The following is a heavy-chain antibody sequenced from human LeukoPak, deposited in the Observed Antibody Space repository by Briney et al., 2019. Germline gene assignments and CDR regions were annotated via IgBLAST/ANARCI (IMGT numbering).Heavy chain of an antibody. J-gene: IGHJ6*03. CDR1: GFTFSSYG. Sequence: GGSLRLSCAASGFTFSSYGMHWVRQAPGKGLEWVAVIWYDGSNKYYADSVKGRFTIPRDNSKNTLYLQMNSLRAEDTAVYYCARARGWEPNYYYYYMDVWGKGTTVTVSS. D-gene: IGHD1-26*01. CDR3: ARARGWEPNYYYYYMDV. CDR2: IWYDGSNK. V-gene: IGHV3-33*01.